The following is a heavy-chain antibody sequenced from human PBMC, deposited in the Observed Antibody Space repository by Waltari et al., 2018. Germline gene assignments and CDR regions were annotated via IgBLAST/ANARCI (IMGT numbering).Heavy chain of an antibody. Sequence: QLQQWGXGLXXPSXTLXLTCXVYGGSVSGFFWRWIRQPPGKGLAWIGEIEQSGKXNYNPXLKSRVSIFIXTSKNQFSLRLRTVTAAXTAMYYCAXGGVNXPYQRYADYFQXWGQGTLVTVSS. D-gene: IGHD3-9*01. CDR2: IEQSGKX. CDR1: GGSVSGFF. V-gene: IGHV4-34*02. J-gene: IGHJ1*01. CDR3: AXGGVNXPYQRYADYFQX.